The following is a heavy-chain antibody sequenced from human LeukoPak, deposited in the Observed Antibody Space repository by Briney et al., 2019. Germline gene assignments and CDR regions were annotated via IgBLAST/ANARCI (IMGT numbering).Heavy chain of an antibody. CDR2: FSYSGST. D-gene: IGHD6-6*01. CDR3: ARTYSTSLVFDY. J-gene: IGHJ4*02. V-gene: IGHV4-59*01. Sequence: SETLSLTGTVSGGSISTYYWNWIRQPPGKGLEWIGYFSYSGSTNHNPSPKGRVTISGDTSKNQFSLKLSTVTAADTAFYYCARTYSTSLVFDYWGQGILVTVSS. CDR1: GGSISTYY.